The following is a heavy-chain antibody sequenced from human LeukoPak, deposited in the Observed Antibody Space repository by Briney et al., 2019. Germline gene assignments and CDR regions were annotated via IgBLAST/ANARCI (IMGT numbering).Heavy chain of an antibody. J-gene: IGHJ5*02. CDR1: GFTFNTYGMHS. V-gene: IGHV3-33*03. CDR3: VKQYVDI. CDR2: IWYDGSKK. Sequence: GGSLRLSCVASGFTFNTYGMHSMHWVRRAPGKGLEWVAVIWYDGSKKQYADSVKGRFTISRDNSRNTLSLQMNSLKAEDTAVYYCVKQYVDIWGQGTLVIVSS.